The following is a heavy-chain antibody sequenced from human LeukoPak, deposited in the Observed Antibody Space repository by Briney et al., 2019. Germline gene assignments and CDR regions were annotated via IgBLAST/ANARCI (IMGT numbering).Heavy chain of an antibody. J-gene: IGHJ4*02. CDR1: GFTFDDYA. CDR3: AKARSHYDFWSGYPYFDY. Sequence: PGRSLRLSCAPSGFTFDDYAMHWVRQAPGKGLEWVSGISWNSGSIGYADSVKGRFTISRDNAKNSLYLQMNSLRAEDMALYYCAKARSHYDFWSGYPYFDYWGQGTLVTVSS. D-gene: IGHD3-3*01. CDR2: ISWNSGSI. V-gene: IGHV3-9*03.